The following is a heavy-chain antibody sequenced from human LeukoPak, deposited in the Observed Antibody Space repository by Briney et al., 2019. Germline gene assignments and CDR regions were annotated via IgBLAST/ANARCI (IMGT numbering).Heavy chain of an antibody. CDR1: GFTFDDYG. Sequence: GGSLRLSCAASGFTFDDYGMSWVRQAPGKGLEWVSGINWNGGSTGYADSVKGRFTISRDNAKNSLYLQMNSLRAEDTAVYYCARGGPAASPVQFYYMDVWGKGTTVTVSS. CDR2: INWNGGST. CDR3: ARGGPAASPVQFYYMDV. J-gene: IGHJ6*03. D-gene: IGHD2-2*01. V-gene: IGHV3-20*04.